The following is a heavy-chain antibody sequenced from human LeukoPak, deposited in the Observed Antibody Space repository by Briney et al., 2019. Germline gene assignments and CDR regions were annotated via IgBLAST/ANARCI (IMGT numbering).Heavy chain of an antibody. CDR3: AKSDGSGSFYPFDY. Sequence: PGGSLRLSCAASGFTFDDYAMHWVRQAPGKGLEWVSGISWNSGSIGYADSVKGRFTISRDNAKNSLYLQMNSLRAEDTALYYCAKSDGSGSFYPFDYWGQGTLVTVPS. J-gene: IGHJ4*02. CDR2: ISWNSGSI. D-gene: IGHD3-10*01. V-gene: IGHV3-9*01. CDR1: GFTFDDYA.